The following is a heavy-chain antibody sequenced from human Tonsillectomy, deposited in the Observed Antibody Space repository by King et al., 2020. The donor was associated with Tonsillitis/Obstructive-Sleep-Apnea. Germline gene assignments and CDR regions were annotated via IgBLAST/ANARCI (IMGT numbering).Heavy chain of an antibody. CDR1: GGSFSGYS. Sequence: VQLQQWGAGLLKASETLSLTCAVYGGSFSGYSWRWIRQPPAKGLEWMAEINYGGSASYNPSLKSRVTISRDTPKKQFSLRLSSVTAADTYVYYFARGASGSARYHDDYRDVWGKGNTVTVSS. CDR2: INYGGSA. V-gene: IGHV4-34*01. J-gene: IGHJ6*03. CDR3: ARGASGSARYHDDYRDV. D-gene: IGHD3-10*01.